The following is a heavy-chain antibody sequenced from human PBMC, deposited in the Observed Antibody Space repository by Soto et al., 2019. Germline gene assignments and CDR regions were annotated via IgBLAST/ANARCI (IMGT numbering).Heavy chain of an antibody. CDR3: ATGSQSSGYFPQFDF. CDR2: IYYTGSP. D-gene: IGHD3-3*01. CDR1: GDSISGGGYH. J-gene: IGHJ4*02. Sequence: QVQLQESGPGLVKPSQTLSLTCSVSGDSISGGGYHWSWIRQHPGKGLEWIGYIYYTGSPYYNPSLKSRLTISVATSKTQFSLKLSPATAAATAVYYWATGSQSSGYFPQFDFWGRGSLVTVSS. V-gene: IGHV4-31*03.